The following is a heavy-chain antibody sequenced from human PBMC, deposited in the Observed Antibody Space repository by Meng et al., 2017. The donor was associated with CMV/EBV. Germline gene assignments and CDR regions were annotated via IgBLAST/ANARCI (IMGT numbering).Heavy chain of an antibody. CDR2: INWNGGST. J-gene: IGHJ6*02. CDR3: ARAPDGIPSIFGVVMGDYGMDV. V-gene: IGHV3-20*04. Sequence: GESLKISCAASGFTFDDYGMSWVRQAPGKGLEWVSGINWNGGSTGYADSVKGRFTISRDNAKNSLYLQMNSLRAEDTALYYCARAPDGIPSIFGVVMGDYGMDVWGQGTTVTVSS. CDR1: GFTFDDYG. D-gene: IGHD3-3*01.